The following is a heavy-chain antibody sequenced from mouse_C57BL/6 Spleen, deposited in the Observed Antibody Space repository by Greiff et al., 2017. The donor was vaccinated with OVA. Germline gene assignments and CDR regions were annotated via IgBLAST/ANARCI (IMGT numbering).Heavy chain of an antibody. CDR3: AREITTAPLFGY. CDR2: IYPGSGNT. D-gene: IGHD1-2*01. V-gene: IGHV1-76*01. Sequence: QVQLKQSGAELVRPGASVKLSCKASGYTFTDYYINWVKQRPGQGLEWIARIYPGSGNTYYNEKFKGKATLTAEKSSSTAYMQLSSLTSEDSAVYFCAREITTAPLFGYWGQGTLVTVSA. CDR1: GYTFTDYY. J-gene: IGHJ3*01.